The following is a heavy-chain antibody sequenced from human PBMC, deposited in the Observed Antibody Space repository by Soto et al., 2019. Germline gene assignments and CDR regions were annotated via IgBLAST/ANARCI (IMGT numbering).Heavy chain of an antibody. CDR2: ISDSGVTT. CDR1: GFTFSSYA. Sequence: GGSLRLSCAASGFTFSSYAMSWVRQAPGKGLEWVSAISDSGVTTYYADSVKGRFTISRDNSKNTLSLQVNSLRAEDTAVYYCAKDQSPLYDYADAFHIWGQGTTVTVSS. V-gene: IGHV3-23*01. J-gene: IGHJ3*02. CDR3: AKDQSPLYDYADAFHI. D-gene: IGHD4-17*01.